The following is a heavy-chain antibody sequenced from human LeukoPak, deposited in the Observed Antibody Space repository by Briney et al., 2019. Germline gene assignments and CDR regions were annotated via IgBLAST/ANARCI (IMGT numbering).Heavy chain of an antibody. CDR3: AKPHYYCSGGSCYRYYYGMDV. D-gene: IGHD2-15*01. Sequence: GGSLRLSCAASGFIFDDYAMHWVRQAPGKGLEWVSGINWNSGGIGYADSVKGRFTISRDNAKNSLYLQMNSLRDEDTALYYCAKPHYYCSGGSCYRYYYGMDVWGQGTTVTVSS. CDR2: INWNSGGI. J-gene: IGHJ6*02. CDR1: GFIFDDYA. V-gene: IGHV3-9*01.